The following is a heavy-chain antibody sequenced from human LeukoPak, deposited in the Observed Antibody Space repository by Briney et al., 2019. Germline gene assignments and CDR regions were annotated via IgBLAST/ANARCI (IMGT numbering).Heavy chain of an antibody. J-gene: IGHJ4*02. V-gene: IGHV3-11*06. CDR3: ARTGDYGSGNSRWRHFDY. Sequence: GGSLRLSCAASGFTFSDHYMSWIRRAPGKGLEWVSYISSSSYTVYADSVKGRFTMSRDNSKSTLYLQMNSLRTEDTAVYYCARTGDYGSGNSRWRHFDYWGQGTLVTVSS. CDR2: ISSSSYT. CDR1: GFTFSDHY. D-gene: IGHD3-10*01.